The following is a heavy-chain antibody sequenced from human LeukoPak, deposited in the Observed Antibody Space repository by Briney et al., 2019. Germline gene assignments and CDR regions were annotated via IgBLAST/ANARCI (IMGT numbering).Heavy chain of an antibody. D-gene: IGHD6-19*01. J-gene: IGHJ5*02. CDR1: GFIFSSYW. CDR2: ISWNSGSI. CDR3: AKDIFFAGYSSGYDP. V-gene: IGHV3-9*01. Sequence: PGGSLRLSCAASGFIFSSYWMTWVRQAPGKGLEWVSGISWNSGSIGYADSVKGRFTISRDNAKNSLYLQMNSLRAEDTALYYCAKDIFFAGYSSGYDPWGQGTLVTVSS.